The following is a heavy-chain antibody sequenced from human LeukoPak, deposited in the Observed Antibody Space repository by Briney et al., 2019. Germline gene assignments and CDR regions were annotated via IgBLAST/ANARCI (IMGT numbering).Heavy chain of an antibody. J-gene: IGHJ4*02. D-gene: IGHD3-22*01. V-gene: IGHV3-21*01. CDR3: ARDQGYDSSGYLDY. Sequence: GGSLRLSCAASGFTFSSYSMNWVRQAPGKGLEWVPSISSSSSYIYYADSVKGRFTISRDNAKNSLYLQMNSLRAEDTAVCYCARDQGYDSSGYLDYWGQGTLVTVSS. CDR1: GFTFSSYS. CDR2: ISSSSSYI.